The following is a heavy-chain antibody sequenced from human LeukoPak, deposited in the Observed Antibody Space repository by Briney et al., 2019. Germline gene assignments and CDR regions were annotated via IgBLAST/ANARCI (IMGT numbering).Heavy chain of an antibody. CDR3: ARLRAAADPTTAKEGNYYYYYYMDV. V-gene: IGHV1-18*01. CDR1: GYTFTSYG. CDR2: ISAYSGNT. Sequence: ASVKVSCKASGYTFTSYGISWVRQAPGQGLEWMGWISAYSGNTNYAQKLQGRVTMTTDTSTSTAYMELRSLRSDDTAVYYCARLRAAADPTTAKEGNYYYYYYMDVWGKGTTVTVSS. J-gene: IGHJ6*03. D-gene: IGHD6-13*01.